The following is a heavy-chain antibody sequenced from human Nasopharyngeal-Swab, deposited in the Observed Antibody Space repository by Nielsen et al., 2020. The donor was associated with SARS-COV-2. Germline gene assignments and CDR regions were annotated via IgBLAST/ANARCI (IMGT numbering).Heavy chain of an antibody. Sequence: SETLSLTCVVSGASISSRNNYCGWIRQSPGKGLEWIAYVYYSGSTKYNPSLKSRVTISVDRAKNQVSLKLTSVTAADTAVYYCARGDILTPYYYMDVWGRGTTVAVSS. D-gene: IGHD3-9*01. CDR2: VYYSGST. V-gene: IGHV4-61*05. CDR1: GASISSRNNY. J-gene: IGHJ6*03. CDR3: ARGDILTPYYYMDV.